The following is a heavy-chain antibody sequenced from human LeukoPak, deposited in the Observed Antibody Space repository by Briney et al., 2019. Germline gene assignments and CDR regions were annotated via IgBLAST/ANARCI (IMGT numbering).Heavy chain of an antibody. Sequence: GGSLRLSCAASGFTFSDHYMDWVCQAPGKGLEWVGRIRNKAKSYTTEYAASVKGRFTISRDDSKNSVFLQMNSLKTEDTAMYYCTKLYVSSWCDYWGQGTLVTVSS. CDR2: IRNKAKSYTT. CDR1: GFTFSDHY. J-gene: IGHJ4*02. D-gene: IGHD6-13*01. V-gene: IGHV3-72*01. CDR3: TKLYVSSWCDY.